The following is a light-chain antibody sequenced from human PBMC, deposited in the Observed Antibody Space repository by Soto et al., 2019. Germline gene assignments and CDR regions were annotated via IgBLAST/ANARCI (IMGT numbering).Light chain of an antibody. V-gene: IGKV2-24*01. CDR1: ESLVHSDGRTY. J-gene: IGKJ1*01. CDR3: VQLTHFPWT. Sequence: DVVMTQTPLSSPVTLGQPASISCRSSESLVHSDGRTYLSWLQQRPGQPPRLLLYLISNRFSGVPDRFSGSGAGTDFTLKISRVVAEDVGGYYCVQLTHFPWTFGQGTKVEIK. CDR2: LIS.